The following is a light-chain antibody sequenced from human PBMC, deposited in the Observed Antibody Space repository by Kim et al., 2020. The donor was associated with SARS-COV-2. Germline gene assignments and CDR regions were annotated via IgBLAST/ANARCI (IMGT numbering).Light chain of an antibody. CDR1: QGISSW. CDR2: AAS. Sequence: SVGDRVTITCRASQGISSWLAWDQQKPGKAPKLLIYAASSLRSGVPSRFSGSGSGTDFTLTISSLQPEDFATYYCQQANSFPPTFGGGTKVDIK. J-gene: IGKJ4*01. CDR3: QQANSFPPT. V-gene: IGKV1-12*01.